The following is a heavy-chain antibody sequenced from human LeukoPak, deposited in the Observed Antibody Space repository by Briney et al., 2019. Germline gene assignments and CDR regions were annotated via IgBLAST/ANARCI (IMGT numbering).Heavy chain of an antibody. CDR3: AKFGYNGYAYDY. Sequence: GGSLRLSCATSRITFSSYWMSWVRQAPGKGLEWVANINQDGSEKYYVDSVRGRFTISRDNAKNSLYLQMNSLRVEDTAVYYCAKFGYNGYAYDYWGQGTLVTVSS. D-gene: IGHD5-12*01. CDR2: INQDGSEK. V-gene: IGHV3-7*01. CDR1: RITFSSYW. J-gene: IGHJ4*02.